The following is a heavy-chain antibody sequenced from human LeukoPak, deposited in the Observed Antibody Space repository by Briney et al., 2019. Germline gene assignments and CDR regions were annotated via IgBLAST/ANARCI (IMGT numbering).Heavy chain of an antibody. V-gene: IGHV3-23*01. CDR3: ATFVDFRFDY. Sequence: PGGSLRLSCAASGLTFSNYAMSWVRQAPGKGLEWVSAISGSGGSTDYADSVKGRFTISRDSSWNTLFLQMNSLTAEDTAVYYCATFVDFRFDYWGQGTLVTVSS. J-gene: IGHJ4*02. D-gene: IGHD3/OR15-3a*01. CDR2: ISGSGGST. CDR1: GLTFSNYA.